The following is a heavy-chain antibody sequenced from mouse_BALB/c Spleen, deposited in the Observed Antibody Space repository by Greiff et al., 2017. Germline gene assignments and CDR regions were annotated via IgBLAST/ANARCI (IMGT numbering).Heavy chain of an antibody. D-gene: IGHD1-1*01. J-gene: IGHJ3*01. CDR2: ISSGGSYT. CDR3: TRDRGTTVVGKAWFAY. Sequence: EVKVVESGGGLVKPGGSLKLSCAASGFTFSSYTMSWVRQTPEKRLEWVATISSGGSYTYYPDSVKGRFTISRDNAKNTLYLQMSSLKSEDTAMYYCTRDRGTTVVGKAWFAYWGQGTLVTVSA. CDR1: GFTFSSYT. V-gene: IGHV5-6-4*01.